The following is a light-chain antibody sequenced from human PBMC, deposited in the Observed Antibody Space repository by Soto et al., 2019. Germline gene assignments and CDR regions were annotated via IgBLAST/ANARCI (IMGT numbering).Light chain of an antibody. J-gene: IGKJ1*01. Sequence: EIVLTQSPGTLSLSPGERATLSCRASQSVSSKSLAWYQQKPGQAPRLLIYDTSNRATGIPDRFSGSESGTDFTLTINRLEPEDLVVYYCQQYSTTPPTFGQGTKVDIK. CDR3: QQYSTTPPT. CDR1: QSVSSKS. CDR2: DTS. V-gene: IGKV3-20*01.